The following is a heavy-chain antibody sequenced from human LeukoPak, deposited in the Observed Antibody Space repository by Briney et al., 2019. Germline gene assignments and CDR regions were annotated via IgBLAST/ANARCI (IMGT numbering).Heavy chain of an antibody. V-gene: IGHV4-4*09. Sequence: SETLSLTCTVSGGSISNYYWSWFRQPPGKGLEWIGYIYTSGSTNYNPSLKSRVTISVDTSKNQFSLKLSSVTAADTAVYYCARHLGYNWFDPWGQGTLVTVSS. CDR1: GGSISNYY. CDR2: IYTSGST. CDR3: ARHLGYNWFDP. J-gene: IGHJ5*02. D-gene: IGHD3-16*01.